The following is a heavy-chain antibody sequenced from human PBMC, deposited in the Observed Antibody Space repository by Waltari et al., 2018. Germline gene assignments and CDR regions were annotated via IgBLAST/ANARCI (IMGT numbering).Heavy chain of an antibody. CDR3: ARDGYYYGMDV. CDR1: GFTFSSYG. J-gene: IGHJ6*02. V-gene: IGHV3-33*01. Sequence: QVQLVESGGGVVQPGRSLRLSCAASGFTFSSYGMHWVRQAPGKGLEWVAVIWYDGSNKYYADSVKGRFTISRDNSKNTLYLQMNSRRAEDTAVYYCARDGYYYGMDVWGQGTTVTVSS. CDR2: IWYDGSNK.